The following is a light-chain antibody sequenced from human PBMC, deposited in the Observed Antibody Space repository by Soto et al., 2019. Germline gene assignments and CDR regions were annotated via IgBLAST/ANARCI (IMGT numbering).Light chain of an antibody. CDR1: SSDVGAYNL. V-gene: IGLV2-14*01. CDR3: ASLTRTNLV. J-gene: IGLJ1*01. Sequence: QSVLTQPASVSGSPGQSITISCTGTSSDVGAYNLASWYQHLPDKAPKLIISEVTNRPSGVSDRFSGSKSGNTASLTISGLRAEDESDYECASLTRTNLVFGSGTKVTVL. CDR2: EVT.